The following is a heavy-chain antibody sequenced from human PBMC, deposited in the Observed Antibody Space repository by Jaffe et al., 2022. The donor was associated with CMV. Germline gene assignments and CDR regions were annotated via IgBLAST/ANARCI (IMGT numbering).Heavy chain of an antibody. CDR1: GYSFTSYW. D-gene: IGHD6-19*01. Sequence: EVQLVQSGAEVKKPGESLKISCKGSGYSFTSYWIGWVRQMPGKGLEWMGVIYPGDSDTTYSPSFQGQVTMSADKSISTAYLQWSSLEASDTAIYYCARRAMGSGWPQFDYWGQGTLVTVSS. V-gene: IGHV5-51*01. J-gene: IGHJ4*02. CDR2: IYPGDSDT. CDR3: ARRAMGSGWPQFDY.